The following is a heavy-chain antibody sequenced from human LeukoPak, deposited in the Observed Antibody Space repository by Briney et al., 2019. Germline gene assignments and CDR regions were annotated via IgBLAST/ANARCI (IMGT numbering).Heavy chain of an antibody. D-gene: IGHD1-14*01. CDR3: ATETNGRHYDY. J-gene: IGHJ4*02. Sequence: GGSLRLSCAASGFTFSSYWMSWVRQAPGKGLEWVASIGPTGSDRYHADSIKGRFTISRDNADNFLYLQMNSLRAEDTAVYYCATETNGRHYDYWGQGTLLTVSS. CDR1: GFTFSSYW. V-gene: IGHV3-21*06. CDR2: IGPTGSDR.